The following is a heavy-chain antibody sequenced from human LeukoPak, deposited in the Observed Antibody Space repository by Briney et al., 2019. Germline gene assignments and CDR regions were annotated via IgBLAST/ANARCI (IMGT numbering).Heavy chain of an antibody. CDR2: ISYDGSNK. Sequence: GGSLRLSCAASGFTFSSYAMHWIRQAPGKGLEWVAVISYDGSNKYYADSVKGRSTISRDNSKDTLYLQMNSLRAEDTAVYYCARDSRARDYYDSSGYSDYWGQGTLVTVSS. CDR3: ARDSRARDYYDSSGYSDY. V-gene: IGHV3-30*04. J-gene: IGHJ4*02. D-gene: IGHD3-22*01. CDR1: GFTFSSYA.